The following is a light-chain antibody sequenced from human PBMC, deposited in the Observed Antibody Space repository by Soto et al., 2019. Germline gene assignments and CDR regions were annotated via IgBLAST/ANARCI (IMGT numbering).Light chain of an antibody. Sequence: QSALTQPRSVSGSPGQSVTISCTGTSRNFGGYDFVSWYQHHPGKAPKLIIYDNNKRPSGIPDRFSGSKSGTSATLGITGLQTGDEADYYCGTWDTSLSAGVFGTGTKLTVL. CDR2: DNN. V-gene: IGLV1-51*01. CDR1: SRNFGGYDF. CDR3: GTWDTSLSAGV. J-gene: IGLJ1*01.